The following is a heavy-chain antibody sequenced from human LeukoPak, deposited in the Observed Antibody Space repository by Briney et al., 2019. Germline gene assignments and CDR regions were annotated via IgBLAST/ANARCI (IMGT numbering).Heavy chain of an antibody. J-gene: IGHJ6*04. Sequence: SVKVSCKASGGTFSSYAISWVRQAPGQGLEWMGGIIPIFGTANYAQKFQGRVTITADESTSTAYMELSGLRSEDTAVYYCAGYPYGYYYYGMDVWGKGTTVTVSS. D-gene: IGHD5-18*01. CDR2: IIPIFGTA. V-gene: IGHV1-69*13. CDR3: AGYPYGYYYYGMDV. CDR1: GGTFSSYA.